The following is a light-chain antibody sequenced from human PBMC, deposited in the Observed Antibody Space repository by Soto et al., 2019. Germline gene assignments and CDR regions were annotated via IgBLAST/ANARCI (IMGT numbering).Light chain of an antibody. J-gene: IGKJ4*01. CDR3: QHYGSSLT. CDR2: WAS. CDR1: QSVLYSANNKNY. Sequence: DIVMTQSPHSLAVSLGERATISCKSSQSVLYSANNKNYLAWYQHKPGQPPKLLIYWASTRQSGVPDRFSGSGSGTDFTLTISRLEPEDFAVYYCQHYGSSLTFGGGTKVDIK. V-gene: IGKV4-1*01.